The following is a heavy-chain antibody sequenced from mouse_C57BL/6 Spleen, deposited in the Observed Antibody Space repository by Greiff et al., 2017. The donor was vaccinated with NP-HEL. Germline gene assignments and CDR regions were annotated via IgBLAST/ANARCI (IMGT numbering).Heavy chain of an antibody. V-gene: IGHV1-64*01. CDR2: IHPNSGST. D-gene: IGHD1-1*01. J-gene: IGHJ2*01. Sequence: VQLQQSGAELVKPGASVKLSCKASGYTFTSYWMHWVKQRPGQGLEWIGMIHPNSGSTNYNEKFKSKATLTVDKSSSTAYMQLSSLTSEDSAVYYCALVTTVNYFDYWGQGTTLTVSS. CDR1: GYTFTSYW. CDR3: ALVTTVNYFDY.